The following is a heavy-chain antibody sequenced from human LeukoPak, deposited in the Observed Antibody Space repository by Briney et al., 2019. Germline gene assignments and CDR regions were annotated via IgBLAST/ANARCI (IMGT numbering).Heavy chain of an antibody. CDR3: ARGRVRGVIISWFDP. CDR2: INHSGST. Sequence: SETLSLTCAVYGGSFSGYYWSWIRQPPGKGLEWIGEINHSGSTNHNPSLKSRVTISVDTSKNQFSLKLSSVTAADTAVYYCARGRVRGVIISWFDPWGQGTLVTVSS. CDR1: GGSFSGYY. J-gene: IGHJ5*02. V-gene: IGHV4-34*01. D-gene: IGHD3-10*01.